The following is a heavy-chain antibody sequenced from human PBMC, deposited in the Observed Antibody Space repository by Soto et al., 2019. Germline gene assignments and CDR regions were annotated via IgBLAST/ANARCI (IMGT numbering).Heavy chain of an antibody. CDR1: GFTFDDYA. D-gene: IGHD6-6*01. J-gene: IGHJ6*02. CDR2: ISWNSGSI. Sequence: GGSLRLSCAASGFTFDDYAMHWVRQAPGKGLEWVSGISWNSGSIGYADSVKGRFTISRDNAKNSLYLQMNSLRAEDTALYYCAKGIAALDYYGMDVWRQGTTVTVSS. CDR3: AKGIAALDYYGMDV. V-gene: IGHV3-9*01.